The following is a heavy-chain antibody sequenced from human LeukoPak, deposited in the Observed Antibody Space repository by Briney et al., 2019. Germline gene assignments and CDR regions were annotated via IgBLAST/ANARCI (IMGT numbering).Heavy chain of an antibody. V-gene: IGHV3-21*01. D-gene: IGHD6-13*01. J-gene: IGHJ4*02. CDR1: GFIFSSYS. Sequence: PGASLRLSCAASGFIFSSYSMNWVRQAPGKGLEWVSSISSSSSYIYYADSVKGRFTISRDNAKNSLYLQMNSLRAEDTAVYYCARYPGIAAAGYWGQGTLVTVSS. CDR2: ISSSSSYI. CDR3: ARYPGIAAAGY.